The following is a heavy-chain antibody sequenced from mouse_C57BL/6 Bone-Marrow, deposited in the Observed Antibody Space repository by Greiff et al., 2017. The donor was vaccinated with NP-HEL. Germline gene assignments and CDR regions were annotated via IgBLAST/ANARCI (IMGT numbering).Heavy chain of an antibody. J-gene: IGHJ2*01. CDR1: GYTFTSYG. V-gene: IGHV1-81*01. CDR3: ARPLYYYFDY. Sequence: VQGVESGAELARPGASVKLSCKASGYTFTSYGISWVKQRTGQGLEWIGEIYPRSGNTYYNEKFKGKATLTADKSSSTAYMELRSLTSEDSAVYFCARPLYYYFDYWGQGTTLTVSS. CDR2: IYPRSGNT. D-gene: IGHD2-1*01.